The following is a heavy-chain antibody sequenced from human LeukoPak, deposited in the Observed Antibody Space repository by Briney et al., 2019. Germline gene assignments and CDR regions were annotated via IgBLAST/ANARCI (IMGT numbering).Heavy chain of an antibody. Sequence: PGGSLRLSCAASGFTVSSNEMSWVRQAPGKGLEWVSSISGGSTYYADSRKGRFTISRDNSKNTLHLQMNSLRAEDTAVYYCARALDATITPRPGGANFDYWGQGTLVTVSS. CDR1: GFTVSSNE. D-gene: IGHD6-6*01. CDR3: ARALDATITPRPGGANFDY. CDR2: ISGGST. V-gene: IGHV3-38-3*01. J-gene: IGHJ4*02.